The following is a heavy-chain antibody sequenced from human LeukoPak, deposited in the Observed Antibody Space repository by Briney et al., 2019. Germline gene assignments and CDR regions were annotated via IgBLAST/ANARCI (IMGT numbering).Heavy chain of an antibody. Sequence: PGGSLRLSCAASGFTFSSYAMSWVRQAPGKGLEGVSAISGSGGSTYYADSVKGRFTISRDNSKNTLYLQMNSLRAEDTAVYYCAKVGYDSSGYFDYWGQGTLVTVSS. J-gene: IGHJ4*02. CDR3: AKVGYDSSGYFDY. D-gene: IGHD3-22*01. CDR2: ISGSGGST. CDR1: GFTFSSYA. V-gene: IGHV3-23*01.